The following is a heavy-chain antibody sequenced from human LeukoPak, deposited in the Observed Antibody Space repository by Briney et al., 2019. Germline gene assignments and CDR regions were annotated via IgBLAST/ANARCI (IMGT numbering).Heavy chain of an antibody. Sequence: PSETLSLTCAVYGGSFSGYYWSWIRQPPGKGLEWIGSIYYSGSTYYNPSLKSRVTISVDTSKNQFSLKLSSVTAADTAVYYCARLSELSSFFTTCYYYYMDVWGKGTTVTVSS. V-gene: IGHV4-34*01. J-gene: IGHJ6*03. D-gene: IGHD3-22*01. CDR1: GGSFSGYY. CDR3: ARLSELSSFFTTCYYYYMDV. CDR2: IYYSGST.